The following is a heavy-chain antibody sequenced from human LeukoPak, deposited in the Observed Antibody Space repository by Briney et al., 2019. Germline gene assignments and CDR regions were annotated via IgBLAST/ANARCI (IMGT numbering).Heavy chain of an antibody. D-gene: IGHD2-15*01. J-gene: IGHJ4*02. CDR2: IYYSGST. Sequence: PSETLSLTCTVSGGSISSYYWSWIRRPPGEGLEWIGYIYYSGSTNYNPSLKSRVTISVDTSKNQFSLKLSSVTAADTAVYYCARGDCSGGSCYSFWGTRPVGYFDYWGQGTLVTVSS. CDR1: GGSISSYY. V-gene: IGHV4-59*08. CDR3: ARGDCSGGSCYSFWGTRPVGYFDY.